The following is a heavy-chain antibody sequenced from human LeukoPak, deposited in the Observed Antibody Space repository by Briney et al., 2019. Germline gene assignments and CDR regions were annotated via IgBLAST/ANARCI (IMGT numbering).Heavy chain of an antibody. CDR3: ARDPYCSGGSCYSDY. CDR1: GFTFDDYG. D-gene: IGHD2-15*01. Sequence: GGSLRLSCATSGFTFDDYGMSWVRQAPGKGLEWVSGINWNGGNTGYADSVKGRFTISRDNAKNFLYLQVNSLRDEDTALYYCARDPYCSGGSCYSDYWGQGTLVTVSS. V-gene: IGHV3-20*04. CDR2: INWNGGNT. J-gene: IGHJ4*02.